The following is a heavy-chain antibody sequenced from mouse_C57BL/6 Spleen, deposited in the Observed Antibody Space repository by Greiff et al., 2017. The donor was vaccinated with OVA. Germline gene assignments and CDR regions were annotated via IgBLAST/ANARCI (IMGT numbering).Heavy chain of an antibody. CDR1: GFSLTSYG. Sequence: VKLVESGPGLVQPSQSLSITCTVSGFSLTSYGVHWVRQSPGKGLEWLGVIWRGGSTDYNAAFMSRLSITKDNSKSQVFFKMNSLQADDTAIYYCAGAYYSNYGFAYWGQGTLVTVSA. V-gene: IGHV2-5*01. J-gene: IGHJ3*01. CDR2: IWRGGST. CDR3: AGAYYSNYGFAY. D-gene: IGHD2-5*01.